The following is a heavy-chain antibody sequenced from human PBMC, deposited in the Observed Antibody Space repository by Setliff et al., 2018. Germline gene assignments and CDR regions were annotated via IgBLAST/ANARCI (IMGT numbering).Heavy chain of an antibody. J-gene: IGHJ5*02. CDR3: SRGPSKVQFDT. CDR2: IYTSGST. V-gene: IGHV4-39*01. D-gene: IGHD4-4*01. Sequence: PSETLSLTCTVSGGSISSRNYYWGWIRQPPGKGLEWIGHIYTSGSTNYNPSLKSRVTLSVDTSTNQLSLKLSSVTAADTAVYYCSRGPSKVQFDTWGRGIPVTVSS. CDR1: GGSISSRNYY.